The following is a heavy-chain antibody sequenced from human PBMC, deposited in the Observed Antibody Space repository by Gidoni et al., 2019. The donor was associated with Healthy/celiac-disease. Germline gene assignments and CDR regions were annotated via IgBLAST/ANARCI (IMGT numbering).Heavy chain of an antibody. CDR1: GFTFSSYA. Sequence: EVQLVESGGGLVQPGGSLRLSCAASGFTFSSYAMSWVRQAPGKGLEWVSAISGSGGSTYYADSVKGRFTISRDNSKNTLYLQMNSLRAEDTAVYYCANGGSGITGTGGLTYFDYWGQGTLVTVSS. CDR3: ANGGSGITGTGGLTYFDY. CDR2: ISGSGGST. V-gene: IGHV3-23*04. D-gene: IGHD1-20*01. J-gene: IGHJ4*02.